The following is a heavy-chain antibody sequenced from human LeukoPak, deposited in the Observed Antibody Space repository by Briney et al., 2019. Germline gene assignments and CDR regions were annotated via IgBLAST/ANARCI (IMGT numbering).Heavy chain of an antibody. CDR2: IYYSGST. V-gene: IGHV4-61*01. CDR1: GGSVSSISYY. CDR3: AREGTAGTNLNWFDP. J-gene: IGHJ5*02. D-gene: IGHD1-1*01. Sequence: SETLSLTCTVSGGSVSSISYYWSWIRQPPGKGLEWIGYIYYSGSTNYNPSLKSRVTISVDTSKNQFSLKLSSVTAADTAVFYCAREGTAGTNLNWFDPWGQGTLVTVSS.